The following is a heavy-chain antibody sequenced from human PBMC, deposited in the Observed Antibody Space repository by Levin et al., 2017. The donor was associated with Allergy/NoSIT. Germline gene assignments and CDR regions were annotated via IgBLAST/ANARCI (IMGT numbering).Heavy chain of an antibody. V-gene: IGHV3-74*01. J-gene: IGHJ4*02. Sequence: LTGGSLRLSCAASGFTFSSYWMHWVRQAPGKGLVWVSRISTEGSSINDADSVKGRFTISRDNAKNTLFLQMNSLRAEDTAVYYCAREYSSSSGRSFDYWGQGTLVIVSS. CDR1: GFTFSSYW. D-gene: IGHD6-6*01. CDR3: AREYSSSSGRSFDY. CDR2: ISTEGSSI.